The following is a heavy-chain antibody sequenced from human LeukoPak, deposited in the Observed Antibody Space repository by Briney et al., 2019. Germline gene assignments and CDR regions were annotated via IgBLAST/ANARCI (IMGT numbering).Heavy chain of an antibody. V-gene: IGHV3-23*01. CDR1: GLTFSSYA. CDR2: IRGSGGSK. J-gene: IGHJ4*02. Sequence: LPGGSLRLACAASGLTFSSYAMSSVRQPPGKWLEWVSAIRGSGGSKYYADSVKGRFPISRDNSKNTLYLQMNSLRAEDTAVYYCAKSSYSSSWYFLVWGQGTLVTVSS. CDR3: AKSSYSSSWYFLV. D-gene: IGHD6-13*01.